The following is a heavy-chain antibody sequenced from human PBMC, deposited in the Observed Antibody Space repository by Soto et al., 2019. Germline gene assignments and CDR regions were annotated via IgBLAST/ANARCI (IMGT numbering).Heavy chain of an antibody. CDR1: GFTFSSCA. V-gene: IGHV3-30-3*01. CDR2: IAYDGSHK. D-gene: IGHD1-26*01. J-gene: IGHJ4*02. CDR3: ARDRRVGAPDYLDY. Sequence: VQLVESGGGVVQPGRSLRLSCTASGFTFSSCAMHWVRQAPGKGLEWVAVIAYDGSHKVYADSVKGRFSISRDDSMNTLYLQMDSLRAEDTAVYFCARDRRVGAPDYLDYWGQGSLVTVSS.